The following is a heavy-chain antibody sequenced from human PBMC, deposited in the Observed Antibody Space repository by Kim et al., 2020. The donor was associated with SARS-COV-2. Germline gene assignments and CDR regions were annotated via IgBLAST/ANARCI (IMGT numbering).Heavy chain of an antibody. CDR2: IWYDGSNK. J-gene: IGHJ4*02. D-gene: IGHD6-19*01. Sequence: GGSLRLSCAASGFTFSSYGMHWVRQAPGKGLEWVAVIWYDGSNKYYADSVKGRFTISRDNSKNTLYLQMNSLRAEDTAVYYCARDRAVAGTDGETDYWGQGTLVTVSS. CDR3: ARDRAVAGTDGETDY. V-gene: IGHV3-33*01. CDR1: GFTFSSYG.